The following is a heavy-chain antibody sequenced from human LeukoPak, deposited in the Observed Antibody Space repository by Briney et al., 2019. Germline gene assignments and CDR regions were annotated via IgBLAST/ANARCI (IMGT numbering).Heavy chain of an antibody. CDR1: GFTFSNYN. Sequence: GGSLRLSCAASGFTFSNYNMNWVRQAPEKGLEWISSISGSSAYTYYADSVKGRFTISRDNAKNSLYLQMNSLRADDTAMYYCVRIPNSANFPNWFDPWGQGTLVTVSS. CDR2: ISGSSAYT. V-gene: IGHV3-21*01. D-gene: IGHD2/OR15-2a*01. J-gene: IGHJ5*02. CDR3: VRIPNSANFPNWFDP.